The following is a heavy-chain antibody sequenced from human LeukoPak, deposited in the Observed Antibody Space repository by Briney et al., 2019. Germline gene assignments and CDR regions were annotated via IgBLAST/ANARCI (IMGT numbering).Heavy chain of an antibody. J-gene: IGHJ5*02. D-gene: IGHD6-13*01. Sequence: HGESLKISCQGSGYSFTSYWIGWVRQMPGKGLEWMGIIYPGDSDTRYSPSFQGQVTISADKSISTAYLQWSSLKASDTAMYYCARRGGGAYSSSWYFWFDPWGQGTLVTVSS. CDR2: IYPGDSDT. CDR1: GYSFTSYW. V-gene: IGHV5-51*01. CDR3: ARRGGGAYSSSWYFWFDP.